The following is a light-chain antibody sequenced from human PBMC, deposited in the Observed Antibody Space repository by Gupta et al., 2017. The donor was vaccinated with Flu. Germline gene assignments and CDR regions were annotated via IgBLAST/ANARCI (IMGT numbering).Light chain of an antibody. CDR3: QQDGSSPQT. CDR1: QSVSANY. CDR2: GAS. V-gene: IGKV3-20*01. J-gene: IGKJ1*01. Sequence: GILSLSPGERATLYCRASQSVSANYLAWYQQKPGQAPRLLIYGASSRATGIPERFSGSGSGTDFTLTISRLEPEDVAVYYCQQDGSSPQTFGQGTKVEIK.